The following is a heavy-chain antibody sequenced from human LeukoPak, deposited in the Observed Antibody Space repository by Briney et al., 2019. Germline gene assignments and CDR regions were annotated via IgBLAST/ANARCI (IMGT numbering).Heavy chain of an antibody. CDR3: AKASVGYCSSTSCYVVGYFDY. Sequence: GGSLRLSCAASGFTFGSYGMHWVRQAPGKGLEWVTFIRSDGSNKYYADSVKGRFTISRDNSKNTLYLQMNSLRAEDTAVYYCAKASVGYCSSTSCYVVGYFDYWGQGTLVTVSS. V-gene: IGHV3-30*02. D-gene: IGHD2-2*01. CDR2: IRSDGSNK. J-gene: IGHJ4*02. CDR1: GFTFGSYG.